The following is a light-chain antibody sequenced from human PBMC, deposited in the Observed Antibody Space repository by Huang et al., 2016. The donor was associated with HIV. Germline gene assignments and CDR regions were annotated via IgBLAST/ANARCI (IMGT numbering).Light chain of an antibody. CDR3: QQYSTSFIT. CDR1: QSVSGNY. V-gene: IGKV3-20*01. J-gene: IGKJ2*01. Sequence: EIVLTQSPATLSLSPGQRATLSCRATQSVSGNYLAWYQQKPGQAPTPLFYDASSRVPGVADRFTASGSGTAFTLSINRVEPEDFAIYYCQQYSTSFITFGQGTKLEMK. CDR2: DAS.